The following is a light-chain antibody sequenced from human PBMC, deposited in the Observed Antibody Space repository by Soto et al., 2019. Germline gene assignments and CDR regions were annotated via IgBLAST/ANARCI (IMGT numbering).Light chain of an antibody. CDR2: EVS. Sequence: QSALTQPPSASGSPGQSVTISCTGTSSDVGGYNYVSWYQHHPGKAPKRMIYEVSQRPSGVPDRFSGSKSGNPASLTVSGLRAEDEADYYCSSSAGSNNHVFGTGTKLTV. J-gene: IGLJ1*01. CDR1: SSDVGGYNY. CDR3: SSSAGSNNHV. V-gene: IGLV2-8*01.